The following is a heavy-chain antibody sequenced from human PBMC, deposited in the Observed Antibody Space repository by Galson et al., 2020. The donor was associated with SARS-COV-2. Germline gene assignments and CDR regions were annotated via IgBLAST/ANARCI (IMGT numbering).Heavy chain of an antibody. D-gene: IGHD2-8*01. CDR1: GLTFSTSA. J-gene: IGHJ4*02. CDR3: ARGSNWAPGDNY. V-gene: IGHV3-30*02. CDR2: LQSDDSET. Sequence: SCVVSGLTFSTSAMHWVRQAPGRGLEWVAFLQSDDSETNYADSVRGRFTVSRDESKNTLYLLMNSMRTDDTAVYYCARGSNWAPGDNYWGQGTLVTVSS.